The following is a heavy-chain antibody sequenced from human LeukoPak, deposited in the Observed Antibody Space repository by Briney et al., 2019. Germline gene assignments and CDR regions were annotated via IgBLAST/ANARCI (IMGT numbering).Heavy chain of an antibody. Sequence: GYVKIPWMSSGCRLTTDSRAWLGQIHGKGLEWLGIFFPGDADTRYSPSFQGQVSISADKSISTAYLQWSSLQASDTAIYYSARHDRGISGTIDYWGQGSLVTVSS. CDR1: GCRLTTDS. CDR3: ARHDRGISGTIDY. D-gene: IGHD1-7*01. J-gene: IGHJ4*02. V-gene: IGHV5-51*01. CDR2: FFPGDADT.